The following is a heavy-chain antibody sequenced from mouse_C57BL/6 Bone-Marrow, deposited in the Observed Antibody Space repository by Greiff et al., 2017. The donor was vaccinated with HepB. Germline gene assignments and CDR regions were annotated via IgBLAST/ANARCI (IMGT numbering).Heavy chain of an antibody. V-gene: IGHV5-6*01. CDR1: GFTFSSYG. CDR3: ARHRELDY. Sequence: EVQLKESGGDLVKPGGSLKLSCAASGFTFSSYGMSWVRQTPDKRLEWVATISSGGSYTYYPDSVKGRFTISRDNAKNTLYLQMSSLKSEDTAMYYCARHRELDYWGQGTTLTVSS. CDR2: ISSGGSYT. J-gene: IGHJ2*01. D-gene: IGHD3-1*01.